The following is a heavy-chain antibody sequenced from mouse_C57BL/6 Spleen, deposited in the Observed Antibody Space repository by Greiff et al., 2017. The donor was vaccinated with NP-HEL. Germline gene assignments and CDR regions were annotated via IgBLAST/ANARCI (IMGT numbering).Heavy chain of an antibody. V-gene: IGHV1-15*01. Sequence: QVQLQQSGAELVRPGASVTLSCKASGYTFTDYEMHWVKQTPVHGLEWIGAIDPETGGTAYNQKFKGKAILTADKSSSTAYRELRSLTSEDSAVYYCTKGQLRLRGAMDYWGQGTSVTVSS. D-gene: IGHD3-2*02. CDR3: TKGQLRLRGAMDY. CDR1: GYTFTDYE. J-gene: IGHJ4*01. CDR2: IDPETGGT.